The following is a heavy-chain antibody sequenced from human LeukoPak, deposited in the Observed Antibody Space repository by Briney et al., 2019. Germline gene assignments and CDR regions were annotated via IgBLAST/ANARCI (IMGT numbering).Heavy chain of an antibody. V-gene: IGHV3-48*03. CDR3: AKDMAPKPLNYDILTGYYEDYYYGVDV. Sequence: GGSLRLSCAASGFTFSSYEMNWVRQAPGKGLEWVSYISSSGSTIYYADSVKGRFTISRDNSKNSLYLQMNSLRTEDTALYYCAKDMAPKPLNYDILTGYYEDYYYGVDVWGQGTTVTVSS. J-gene: IGHJ6*02. D-gene: IGHD3-9*01. CDR1: GFTFSSYE. CDR2: ISSSGSTI.